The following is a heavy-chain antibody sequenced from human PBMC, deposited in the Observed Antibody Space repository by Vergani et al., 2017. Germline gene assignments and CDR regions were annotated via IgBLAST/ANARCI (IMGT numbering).Heavy chain of an antibody. CDR1: GGSISSYY. CDR3: ARFGPYSSSPWGWFDP. CDR2: IYYSGST. Sequence: QVQLQESGPGLVKPSETLSLTCTVSGGSISSYYWSWIRQPPGKGLEWIGYIYYSGSTNYNPSLKSRVTISVDTSKNQFSLKLSSLTAADTAVYYCARFGPYSSSPWGWFDPWGQGTLVTVSS. V-gene: IGHV4-59*01. J-gene: IGHJ5*02. D-gene: IGHD6-6*01.